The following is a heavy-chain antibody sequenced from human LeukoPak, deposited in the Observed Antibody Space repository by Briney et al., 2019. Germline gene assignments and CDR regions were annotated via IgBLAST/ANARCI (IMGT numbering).Heavy chain of an antibody. J-gene: IGHJ4*02. Sequence: GGSLRLSCVGSGFSFSNYWMAWVRQAPGKGPEWVANMKQDGSARHYADSVKGRFTISRDNAQNSVYLRMNSLRAEDTAVYYCARDVVGSLDYWGLGTLVTASS. CDR2: MKQDGSAR. CDR3: ARDVVGSLDY. V-gene: IGHV3-7*01. CDR1: GFSFSNYW. D-gene: IGHD2-15*01.